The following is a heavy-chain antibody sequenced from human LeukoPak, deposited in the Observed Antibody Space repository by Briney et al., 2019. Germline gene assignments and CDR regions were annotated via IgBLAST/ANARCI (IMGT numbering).Heavy chain of an antibody. D-gene: IGHD2-2*02. CDR3: TTDILDYCDTSSCHKGNS. V-gene: IGHV1-24*01. Sequence: ASVKVSCKVSGYTLTDLSMHWVRQAPGKGLEWMGVVKPEDGKAIYAQRFQGRVTMTEDTSTDTAYMELSSLRSEDTAVYYCTTDILDYCDTSSCHKGNSWGQGTLVTVSS. J-gene: IGHJ4*02. CDR2: VKPEDGKA. CDR1: GYTLTDLS.